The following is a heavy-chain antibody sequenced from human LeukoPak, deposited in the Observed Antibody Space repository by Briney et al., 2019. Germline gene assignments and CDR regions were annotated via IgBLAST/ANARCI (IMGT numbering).Heavy chain of an antibody. V-gene: IGHV3-53*01. D-gene: IGHD3-16*01. CDR1: GFTVSSNY. Sequence: PGGSLRLSCAASGFTVSSNYMSWVRQAPGKGLEWVSVIHTDGSTYYADSVKGRFTIFRDNSKNTLYLQMSNLRVDDTAMYYCARGYAYGDYWGQGTLVAVSS. CDR2: IHTDGST. J-gene: IGHJ4*02. CDR3: ARGYAYGDY.